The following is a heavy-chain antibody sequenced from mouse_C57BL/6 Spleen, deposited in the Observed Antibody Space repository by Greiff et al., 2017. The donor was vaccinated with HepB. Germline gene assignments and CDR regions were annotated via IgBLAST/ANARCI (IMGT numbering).Heavy chain of an antibody. CDR2: IDPEDGDT. J-gene: IGHJ4*01. CDR3: TTSGSSYAMDY. V-gene: IGHV14-1*01. CDR1: GFNIKDYY. Sequence: EVQLQQSGAELVRPGASVKLSCTASGFNIKDYYMHWVKQRPEQGLEWIGRIDPEDGDTEYAPKFQGKATMTADTSSNTAYLQLSRLTSEDTAVYYCTTSGSSYAMDYWGQGTSVTVSS. D-gene: IGHD1-1*01.